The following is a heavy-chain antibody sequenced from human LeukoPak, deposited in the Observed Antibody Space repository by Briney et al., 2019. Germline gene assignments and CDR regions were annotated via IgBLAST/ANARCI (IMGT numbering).Heavy chain of an antibody. CDR2: ISSSGSTI. Sequence: VGSLRLSCAASGFIFSDYYMSWIRQAPGKGLEWVSYISSSGSTIDYADSVKGRFTISRDNAKKSLYLQMNSLRAEDTAVYYCARHQGYCSSTSCSSVWFDPWGQGTLVTVSS. CDR3: ARHQGYCSSTSCSSVWFDP. D-gene: IGHD2-2*01. J-gene: IGHJ5*02. CDR1: GFIFSDYY. V-gene: IGHV3-11*04.